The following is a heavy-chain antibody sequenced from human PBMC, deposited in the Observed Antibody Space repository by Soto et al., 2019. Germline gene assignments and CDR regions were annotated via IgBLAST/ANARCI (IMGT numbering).Heavy chain of an antibody. CDR1: GGSISSSSYY. CDR2: IYYSGST. V-gene: IGHV4-39*01. D-gene: IGHD2-2*01. J-gene: IGHJ5*02. CDR3: ARHEDEYQLLPARNWFDP. Sequence: PSETLSLTCTVSGGSISSSSYYWGWIRQPPGKGLEWIGSIYYSGSTYYNPSLKSRVTISVDTSKNQFSLKPSSVTAADTAVYYCARHEDEYQLLPARNWFDPWGQGTLVTVSS.